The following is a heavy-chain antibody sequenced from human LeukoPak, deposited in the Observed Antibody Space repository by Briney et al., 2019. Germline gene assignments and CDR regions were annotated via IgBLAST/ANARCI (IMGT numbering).Heavy chain of an antibody. V-gene: IGHV4-59*01. J-gene: IGHJ4*02. D-gene: IGHD3-10*01. CDR3: ARTPTYYGSATYLDY. CDR1: GGSISSYY. CDR2: IYYSGNA. Sequence: SETLSLTCTVSGGSISSYYWSWIRQPPGKGLEWIGYIYYSGNANYNPSLKSRVTISVDTSKKQFSLNLRSVTAADTAVYYCARTPTYYGSATYLDYWGQGTLVTVSS.